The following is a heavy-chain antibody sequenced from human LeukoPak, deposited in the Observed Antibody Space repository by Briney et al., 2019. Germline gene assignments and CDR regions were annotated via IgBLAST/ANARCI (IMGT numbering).Heavy chain of an antibody. CDR3: ARFRSMVRGVQYYFDY. D-gene: IGHD3-10*01. CDR2: IYHSGST. Sequence: PSETLSLTCAVYGGSFSGYYWSWIRQPPGKGLEWIGEIYHSGSTNYNPSLKSRVTISVDKSKNQFSLKLSSVTAADTAVYYCARFRSMVRGVQYYFDYWGQGTLVTVSS. J-gene: IGHJ4*02. CDR1: GGSFSGYY. V-gene: IGHV4-34*01.